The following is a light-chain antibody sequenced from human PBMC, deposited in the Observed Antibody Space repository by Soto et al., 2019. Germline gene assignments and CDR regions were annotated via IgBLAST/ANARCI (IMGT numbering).Light chain of an antibody. Sequence: ENVLAQSPATLSLSPGERATLSCRASQHVSGNFLAWYQQKIGQAPRLLISSSSTRAPGTPDRFSGSGSGTDFTLTIGRLEPEDVAVYYCQQYATLPLTFGQGTWVEIK. CDR3: QQYATLPLT. J-gene: IGKJ1*01. CDR1: QHVSGNF. V-gene: IGKV3-20*01. CDR2: SSS.